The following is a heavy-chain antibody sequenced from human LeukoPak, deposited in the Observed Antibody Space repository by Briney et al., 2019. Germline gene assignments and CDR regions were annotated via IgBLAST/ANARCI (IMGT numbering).Heavy chain of an antibody. CDR1: GYTLTGLS. CDR2: FDPEDGET. CDR3: ATAEGPSEYYYYYGMDV. D-gene: IGHD1-14*01. Sequence: ASVKVSCKVSGYTLTGLSMHWVRQAPGKGLEWMGGFDPEDGETIYAQKFQGRVTMTEDTPTDTAYMELSSLRSEDTAVYYCATAEGPSEYYYYYGMDVWGQGTTVTVSS. J-gene: IGHJ6*02. V-gene: IGHV1-24*01.